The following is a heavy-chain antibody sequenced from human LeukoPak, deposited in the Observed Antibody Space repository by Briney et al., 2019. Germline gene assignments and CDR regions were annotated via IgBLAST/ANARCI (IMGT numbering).Heavy chain of an antibody. CDR3: ARVVGGAGQYIDY. V-gene: IGHV3-23*01. Sequence: GGTLRLSCAASGFTFSSYGMSWVRQAPGKGLEWVSAISGSGSSTYYADSVKGRFTISRDNAKNSLYLQMNSLRAEDTAVYYCARVVGGAGQYIDYWGQGTLVTVSS. J-gene: IGHJ4*02. D-gene: IGHD1-26*01. CDR2: ISGSGSST. CDR1: GFTFSSYG.